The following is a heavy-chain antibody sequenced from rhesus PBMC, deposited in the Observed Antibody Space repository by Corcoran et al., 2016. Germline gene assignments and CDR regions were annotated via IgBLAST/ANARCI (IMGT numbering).Heavy chain of an antibody. CDR3: ATGYYGLDS. CDR2: VVPEEGEA. J-gene: IGHJ6*01. V-gene: IGHV1-111*02. Sequence: EVQLVQSGAEVKKPGASVKISCKASGYTFTDYYPHWVRQSHGKGLEWMGRVVPEEGEAIHAQKFQDRFTITADTSTDTAYMELSSLRSEDTAVYYCATGYYGLDSWGQGVVVTVSS. CDR1: GYTFTDYY.